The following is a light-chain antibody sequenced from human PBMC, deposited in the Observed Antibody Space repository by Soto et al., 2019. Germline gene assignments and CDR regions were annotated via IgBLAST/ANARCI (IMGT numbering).Light chain of an antibody. CDR2: VNSDGSH. Sequence: QLVLTQSPSASASLGASVRLTCTLSSGHSSYAITWHQQQPEKGPRYLMNVNSDGSHRKGDGIPDRFSGSSSGPERYLIISSLQTEDEADYYCQTWGTGIHVFGNGTKLTVL. J-gene: IGLJ1*01. V-gene: IGLV4-69*01. CDR3: QTWGTGIHV. CDR1: SGHSSYA.